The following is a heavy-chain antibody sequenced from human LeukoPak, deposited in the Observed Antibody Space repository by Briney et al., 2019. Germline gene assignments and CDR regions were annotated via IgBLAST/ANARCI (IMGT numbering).Heavy chain of an antibody. D-gene: IGHD3-10*01. CDR1: GYTFTSYG. CDR2: IIPIFGTA. J-gene: IGHJ6*03. V-gene: IGHV1-69*05. CDR3: ARDYYGSGSYRDYYYYYMDV. Sequence: ASVKVSCKASGYTFTSYGISWVRQAPGQGLEWMGGIIPIFGTANYAQKFQGRVTITTDESMSTAYMELSSLRSEDTAVYYCARDYYGSGSYRDYYYYYMDVWGKGTTVTVSS.